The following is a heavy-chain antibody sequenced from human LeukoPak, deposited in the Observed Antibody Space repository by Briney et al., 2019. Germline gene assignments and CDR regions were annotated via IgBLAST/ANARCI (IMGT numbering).Heavy chain of an antibody. V-gene: IGHV3-48*01. D-gene: IGHD2/OR15-2a*01. J-gene: IGHJ5*02. CDR2: ISSSSSTI. CDR3: ARLARTRGSPYKKYCFDP. CDR1: GFTFSSYS. Sequence: GGSLRLSCAASGFTFSSYSMNWVRQAPGKGLEWVSYISSSSSTIYYADSVKGRFTISRDNAKNSLYLQMNSLRAEDTAVYYCARLARTRGSPYKKYCFDPWGQGTLVTVSS.